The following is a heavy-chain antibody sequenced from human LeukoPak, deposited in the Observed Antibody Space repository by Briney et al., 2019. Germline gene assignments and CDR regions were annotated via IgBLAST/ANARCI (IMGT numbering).Heavy chain of an antibody. CDR3: ARAGTCSSTSCDGGIEY. CDR1: GFTFSSYS. J-gene: IGHJ4*02. Sequence: GGSLRLSCAASGFTFSSYSMNWVRQAPGKGLEWVSSISSSSSYIYYADSVKGRFTTSRDNAKNSLYLQMNSLRVEDTAVYYCARAGTCSSTSCDGGIEYWGQGTLVTVSS. V-gene: IGHV3-21*01. D-gene: IGHD2-2*01. CDR2: ISSSSSYI.